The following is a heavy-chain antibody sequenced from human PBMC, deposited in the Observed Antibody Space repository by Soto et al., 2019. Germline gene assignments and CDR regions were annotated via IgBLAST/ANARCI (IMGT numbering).Heavy chain of an antibody. J-gene: IGHJ4*02. CDR2: INPNNGDT. Sequence: ASVKVSCKASGYTFTDYYLHWVRQAPGQGLECMGWINPNNGDTNYAQKFQGRVTMTRDTSISTAYMEVSRLRSDDTAVYYCARSVSFITPRPDYWGQGTLVTVSS. CDR1: GYTFTDYY. D-gene: IGHD6-6*01. CDR3: ARSVSFITPRPDY. V-gene: IGHV1-2*02.